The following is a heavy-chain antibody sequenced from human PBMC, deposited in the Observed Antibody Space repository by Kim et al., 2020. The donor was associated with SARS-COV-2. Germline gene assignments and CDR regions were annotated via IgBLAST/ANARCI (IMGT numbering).Heavy chain of an antibody. CDR1: GFTFSDYY. J-gene: IGHJ5*02. D-gene: IGHD6-13*01. V-gene: IGHV3-11*01. CDR3: AREVWYSSSWYRKAYNWFDP. Sequence: GGSLRLSCAASGFTFSDYYMSWIRQAPGKGLEWVSYISSSGSTIYYADSVKGRFTISRDNAKNSLYLQMNSLRAEDTAVYYCAREVWYSSSWYRKAYNWFDPWGQGTLVTVSS. CDR2: ISSSGSTI.